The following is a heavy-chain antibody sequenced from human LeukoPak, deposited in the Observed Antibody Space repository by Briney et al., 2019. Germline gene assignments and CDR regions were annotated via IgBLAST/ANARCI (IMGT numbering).Heavy chain of an antibody. J-gene: IGHJ4*02. CDR1: GFTFSDHY. D-gene: IGHD3-22*01. V-gene: IGHV3-72*01. CDR3: ARNYYDGSTYYFDY. CDR2: TRNKANGHTT. Sequence: GGSLRLSCAASGFTFSDHYTDWVRQAPGKGLEWVARTRNKANGHTTEYAASVKGRFTISRDDSKNSLYLQMNSLKTEDTAVYYCARNYYDGSTYYFDYWGQGTLVTVSS.